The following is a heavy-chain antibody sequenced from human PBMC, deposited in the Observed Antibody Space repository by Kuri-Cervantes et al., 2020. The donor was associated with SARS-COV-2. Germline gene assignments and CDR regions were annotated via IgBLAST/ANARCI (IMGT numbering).Heavy chain of an antibody. CDR1: GDSITSSSYY. CDR3: VTSLPRSGWDGEDAFVI. V-gene: IGHV4-39*01. J-gene: IGHJ3*02. D-gene: IGHD6-19*01. CDR2: IYNSGST. Sequence: SETLSLTCTVSGDSITSSSYYWGWILQPPGKGLEWIGNIYNSGSTYYNPSLKRRVTISVDTSKKQFSLRLSSVTAADAAVYYCVTSLPRSGWDGEDAFVIWGQGTMVTVSS.